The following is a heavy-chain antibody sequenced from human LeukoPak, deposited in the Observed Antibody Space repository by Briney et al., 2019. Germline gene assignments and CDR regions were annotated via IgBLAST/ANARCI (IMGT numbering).Heavy chain of an antibody. D-gene: IGHD6-6*01. CDR3: AKGGSIAAQLSFPYYFDY. Sequence: GGSLRLSCAASGFTFSSYAMSWVRQAPGKGLEWVSAISGSGGSTYYADSVKGRFTISRDNSKNTLYLQMNSLRAEDTAVYYCAKGGSIAAQLSFPYYFDYWGQGTLVTVSS. J-gene: IGHJ4*02. CDR2: ISGSGGST. V-gene: IGHV3-23*01. CDR1: GFTFSSYA.